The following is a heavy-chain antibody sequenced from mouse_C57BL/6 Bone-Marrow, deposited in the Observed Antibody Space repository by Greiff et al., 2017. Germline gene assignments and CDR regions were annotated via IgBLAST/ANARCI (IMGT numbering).Heavy chain of an antibody. CDR2: IWWDDDK. D-gene: IGHD2-1*01. CDR1: GFSLSTFGMG. J-gene: IGHJ3*01. CDR3: ARIALLWYPWFAY. Sequence: QVTLKESGPGILQPSQTLSLTCSFSGFSLSTFGMGVGWIRQPSGKGLEWLAHIWWDDDKYYNPALKSRLKLSKDTSKNQVFLKIANVDTADTATYYCARIALLWYPWFAYWGQGTLVTVSA. V-gene: IGHV8-8*01.